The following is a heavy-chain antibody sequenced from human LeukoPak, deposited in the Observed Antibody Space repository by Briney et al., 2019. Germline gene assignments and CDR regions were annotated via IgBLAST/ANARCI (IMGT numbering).Heavy chain of an antibody. CDR3: AKDLVSSSWHAVGY. Sequence: PGGSLRLSCAASGFTFSSYAMQWVRQAPGKGLEWVSGITWNSGSVGYADSVKGRFTISRDNAKNSLYLQMNSLRAEDTALYYCAKDLVSSSWHAVGYWGQGTLVTVSS. V-gene: IGHV3-9*01. CDR2: ITWNSGSV. J-gene: IGHJ4*02. D-gene: IGHD6-13*01. CDR1: GFTFSSYA.